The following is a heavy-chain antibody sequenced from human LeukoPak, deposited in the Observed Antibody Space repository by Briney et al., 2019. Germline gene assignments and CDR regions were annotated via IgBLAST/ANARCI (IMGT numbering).Heavy chain of an antibody. Sequence: GRSLRLSCAASGFTFSSYGMHWVRQAPGKGLEGVSAISGGGGATYYADSVKGRFTISRDNSHNTLSLQMNSLRAEDTAVYYCVKGRGASSGYVGDYWGQGTLVTVSS. V-gene: IGHV3-23*01. D-gene: IGHD3-22*01. CDR3: VKGRGASSGYVGDY. CDR1: GFTFSSYG. CDR2: ISGGGGAT. J-gene: IGHJ4*02.